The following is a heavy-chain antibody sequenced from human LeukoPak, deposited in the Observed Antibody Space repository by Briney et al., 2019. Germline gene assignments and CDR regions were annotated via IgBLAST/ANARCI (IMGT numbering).Heavy chain of an antibody. D-gene: IGHD2-2*01. Sequence: SKTLSPTCTVSGGSISSGGYYWSWIRQHPGKGLEWIGYIYYSGSTYYNPSLKSRVTISVDTSKNQFSLKLSSVTAADTAVYYCARSDGSTLDPWGQGPLVTVSS. CDR2: IYYSGST. J-gene: IGHJ5*02. CDR1: GGSISSGGYY. CDR3: ARSDGSTLDP. V-gene: IGHV4-31*03.